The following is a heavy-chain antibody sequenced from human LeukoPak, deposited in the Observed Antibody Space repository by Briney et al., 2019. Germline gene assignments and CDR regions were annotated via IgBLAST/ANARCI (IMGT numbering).Heavy chain of an antibody. Sequence: ASVKVSCKASGYTFTGYYMHWVRQAPGQGLEWMGWISPTSGGTNYAQKFQGRVTMTRDTSISTAYMELSRLRSDDTAVYYCARVQSQLSSGYETYYFDYWGQGTLVTVSS. V-gene: IGHV1-2*02. CDR3: ARVQSQLSSGYETYYFDY. CDR1: GYTFTGYY. D-gene: IGHD5-12*01. J-gene: IGHJ4*02. CDR2: ISPTSGGT.